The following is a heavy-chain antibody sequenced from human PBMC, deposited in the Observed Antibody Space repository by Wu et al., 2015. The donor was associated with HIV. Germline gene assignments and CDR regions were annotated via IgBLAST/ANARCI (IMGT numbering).Heavy chain of an antibody. D-gene: IGHD6-6*01. J-gene: IGHJ4*01. Sequence: QVQLIQSGAAMKKPGATVRISCKPSGYPFVDYYMHWMRQAPGQGPEWMGWIHPKSGDTNYAQKFQGRVAMTRDTSISTVYMEVRRLKSDDTAIFYCATSIAGAAWGQGTLVTVSS. CDR1: GYPFVDYY. V-gene: IGHV1-2*02. CDR3: ATSIAGAA. CDR2: IHPKSGDT.